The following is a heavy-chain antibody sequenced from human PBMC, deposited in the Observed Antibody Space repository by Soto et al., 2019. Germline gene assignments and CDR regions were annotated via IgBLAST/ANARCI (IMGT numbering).Heavy chain of an antibody. CDR3: TRDDLPIVGEDQLLPVY. D-gene: IGHD2-2*01. V-gene: IGHV3-49*03. Sequence: PGGSLRLSCTASGFTFGDYAMSWFRQAPGKGLEWVGFIRSKAYGGTTEYAASVKGRFTISRDDSKSIAYLQMNSLKTEDTAVYYCTRDDLPIVGEDQLLPVYWGQGTLVTVSS. CDR1: GFTFGDYA. J-gene: IGHJ4*02. CDR2: IRSKAYGGTT.